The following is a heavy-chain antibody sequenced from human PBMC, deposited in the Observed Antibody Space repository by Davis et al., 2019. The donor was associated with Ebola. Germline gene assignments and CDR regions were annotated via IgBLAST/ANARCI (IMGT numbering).Heavy chain of an antibody. J-gene: IGHJ2*01. CDR3: ARHSTVTAFDL. Sequence: KVSCKGSGYSFTSYWIGWVRQMPGKGLEWMGILYPADSDTRYSPSFQGQVTISADKSINTAYLQWSSLKASDTAMYYCARHSTVTAFDLWGRGTLVTVSS. D-gene: IGHD4-17*01. V-gene: IGHV5-51*01. CDR1: GYSFTSYW. CDR2: LYPADSDT.